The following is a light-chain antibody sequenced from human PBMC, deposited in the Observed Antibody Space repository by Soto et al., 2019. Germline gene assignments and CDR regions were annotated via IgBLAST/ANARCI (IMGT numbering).Light chain of an antibody. CDR3: CSYAGNYDG. CDR1: SSDVGGYNY. V-gene: IGLV2-11*01. Sequence: QSALTQPRSVSGSPGQSVTISCTGTSSDVGGYNYVSLYQQHPGKAPQLMISDVSKRPSGVPDRFSGSKSGNTASLTISGLQAEDGADYYCCSYAGNYDGFGTGNKLTVL. J-gene: IGLJ1*01. CDR2: DVS.